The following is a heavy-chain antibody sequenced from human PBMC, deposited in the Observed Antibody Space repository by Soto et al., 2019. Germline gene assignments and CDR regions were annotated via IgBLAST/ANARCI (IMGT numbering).Heavy chain of an antibody. V-gene: IGHV4-30-2*01. CDR3: ASAGGLGAVAADY. CDR1: GGSISSGGYS. D-gene: IGHD6-19*01. J-gene: IGHJ4*02. Sequence: QLQLQESGSGLVKPSQTLSLTCAVSGGSISSGGYSWGWIRQPPGKGLEWIGYIYHSGSTYYNPSLQRRVTISVDRSKNQFSLKLSSVTAADTAVYYCASAGGLGAVAADYWGQGTLVTVSS. CDR2: IYHSGST.